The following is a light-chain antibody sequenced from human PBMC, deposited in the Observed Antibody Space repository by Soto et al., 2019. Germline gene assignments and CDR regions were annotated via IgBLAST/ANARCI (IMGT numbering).Light chain of an antibody. J-gene: IGKJ4*01. CDR3: QQSYSSPS. CDR1: QTINNY. Sequence: DIQMTQSPSSLSASVGDRVSITCRASQTINNYLTGYQQKPGKAPKVLIYAASSLQTGVPSRFSGSGSVTDFTLTISSLQPEDFATYYCQQSYSSPSFGGGTKV. V-gene: IGKV1-39*01. CDR2: AAS.